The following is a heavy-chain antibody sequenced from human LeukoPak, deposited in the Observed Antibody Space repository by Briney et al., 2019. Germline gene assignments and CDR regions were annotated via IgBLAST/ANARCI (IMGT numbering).Heavy chain of an antibody. J-gene: IGHJ4*02. CDR2: ISSNGGST. V-gene: IGHV3-64D*06. Sequence: GGSLRLSCSASGFTFSRYAMHWVRQAPGKGLEYVSAISSNGGSTYYADSVKGRFTISRDNSKNTLYLQMSSLRTEDTAVYYCVKDGSGSYYTYYFDYWGQGTLVTVSS. D-gene: IGHD3-10*01. CDR1: GFTFSRYA. CDR3: VKDGSGSYYTYYFDY.